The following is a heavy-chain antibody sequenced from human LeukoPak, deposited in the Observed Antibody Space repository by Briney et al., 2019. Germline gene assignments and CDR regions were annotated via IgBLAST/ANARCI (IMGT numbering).Heavy chain of an antibody. CDR1: GFTFNNYE. CDR2: ISSSGITI. D-gene: IGHD1-26*01. CDR3: ARHPDGSLSLDY. Sequence: GGSLRLSCAASGFTFNNYEMNWVRQAPGKGLECVSYISSSGITIYYADSVKGRFTISRDDAKNSLYLQMNSLRAEDTAVYYCARHPDGSLSLDYWGQGTLVTVSS. J-gene: IGHJ4*02. V-gene: IGHV3-48*03.